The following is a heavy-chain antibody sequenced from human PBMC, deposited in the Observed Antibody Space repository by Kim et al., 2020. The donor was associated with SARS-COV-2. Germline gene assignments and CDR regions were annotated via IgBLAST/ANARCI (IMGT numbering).Heavy chain of an antibody. V-gene: IGHV4-34*01. CDR3: ARGGGRWLQGKFDY. CDR2: INHSGST. CDR1: GGSFSGYY. J-gene: IGHJ4*02. D-gene: IGHD5-12*01. Sequence: SETLSLTCAVYGGSFSGYYWSWIRQPPGKGLEWIGEINHSGSTNYNPSLKSRVTISVDTSKNQFSLKLSSVTAADTAVYYCARGGGRWLQGKFDYWGQGTLVTVSS.